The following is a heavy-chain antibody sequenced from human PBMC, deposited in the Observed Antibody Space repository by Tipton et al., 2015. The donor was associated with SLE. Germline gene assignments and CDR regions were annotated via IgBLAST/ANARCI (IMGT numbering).Heavy chain of an antibody. D-gene: IGHD1-26*01. CDR2: INHSGST. CDR3: ARQRWVDP. CDR1: GGSISSSSYY. V-gene: IGHV4-39*01. J-gene: IGHJ5*02. Sequence: TLSLTCTVSGGSISSSSYYWGWIRQPPGKGLEWIGEINHSGSTNYNPSLKSRVTISVDTSKNQFSLKLSSVTAADTAVYYCARQRWVDPWGQGTLVTVSS.